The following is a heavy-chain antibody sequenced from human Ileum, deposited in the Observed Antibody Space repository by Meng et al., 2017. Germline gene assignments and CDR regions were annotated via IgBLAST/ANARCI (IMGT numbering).Heavy chain of an antibody. J-gene: IGHJ4*02. V-gene: IGHV4-4*02. CDR2: IHHSGTT. D-gene: IGHD3-10*01. Sequence: QVQLQESGPGLVKPSGSLYLTCGVSGGSISSSIWWSWVGQPPEKGLEWIGEIHHSGTTNYSPSLKSRLTISVDKSKNQFSLKLQSVTAADTAVYFCARGVVSGSHYNTYWGQGTLVTVSS. CDR3: ARGVVSGSHYNTY. CDR1: GGSISSSIW.